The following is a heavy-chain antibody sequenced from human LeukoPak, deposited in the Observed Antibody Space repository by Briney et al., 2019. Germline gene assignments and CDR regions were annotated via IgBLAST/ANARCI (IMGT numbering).Heavy chain of an antibody. D-gene: IGHD6-13*01. CDR1: GYSISSGYY. J-gene: IGHJ4*02. V-gene: IGHV4-38-2*01. CDR3: ARSQQQLVPV. CDR2: IYHSGST. Sequence: SETLSLTCAVSGYSISSGYYWGWIRQPPGKGLEWIGSIYHSGSTYYNPSLKSRVTISVDTSKNQFSLKLSSVTAADTAVYYCARSQQQLVPVWGQGTLVTVSS.